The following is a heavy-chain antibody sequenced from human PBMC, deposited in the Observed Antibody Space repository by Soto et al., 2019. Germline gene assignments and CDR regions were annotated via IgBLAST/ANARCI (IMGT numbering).Heavy chain of an antibody. CDR2: IYYSGST. CDR1: GGSISSYY. Sequence: PSETLSLTCTVSGGSISSYYWSWIRQPPGKGLEWIGYIYYSGSTNYNPSLKSRVTISVDTSKNQFSLKLSSVTAADTAAYYCARGPRYSSSWHYGMDVWGQGTTVTVSS. J-gene: IGHJ6*02. CDR3: ARGPRYSSSWHYGMDV. D-gene: IGHD6-13*01. V-gene: IGHV4-59*01.